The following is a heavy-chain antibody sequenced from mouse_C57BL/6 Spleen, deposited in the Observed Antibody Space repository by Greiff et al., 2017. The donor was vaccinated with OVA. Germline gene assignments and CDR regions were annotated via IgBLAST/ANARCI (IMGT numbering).Heavy chain of an antibody. CDR2: IWSGGST. CDR3: ARLRREWYFDV. J-gene: IGHJ1*03. Sequence: VKLQESGPGLVQPSQSLSITCTVSGFSLTSYGVHWVRQSPGQGLEWLGVIWSGGSTDYNAAFISRLSISKDNSKSQVFFKMNSLQADDTAIYYCARLRREWYFDVWGTGTTVTVSS. CDR1: GFSLTSYG. V-gene: IGHV2-2*01.